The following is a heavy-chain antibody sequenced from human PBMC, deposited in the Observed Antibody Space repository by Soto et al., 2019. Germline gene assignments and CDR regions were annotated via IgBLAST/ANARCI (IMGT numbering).Heavy chain of an antibody. D-gene: IGHD4-17*01. CDR2: IYYSGST. J-gene: IGHJ4*02. Sequence: QVQLQESGPGLVKPSQTLSLTCTVSGGSISSGGYYWSWIRQHPGKGLEWIGHIYYSGSTYYNPSLKSRVTISVDTSKNQFSLKLSSVTAADTAVYYCARDGKDDYGDYVFDYWGQGTLVTVSS. V-gene: IGHV4-31*03. CDR1: GGSISSGGYY. CDR3: ARDGKDDYGDYVFDY.